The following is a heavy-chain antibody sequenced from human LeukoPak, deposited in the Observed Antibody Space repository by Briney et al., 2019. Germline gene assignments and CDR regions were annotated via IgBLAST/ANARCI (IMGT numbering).Heavy chain of an antibody. CDR3: TRRLVGGLFDP. CDR1: GFTFSGSA. V-gene: IGHV3-73*01. CDR2: IRSKANSYAT. Sequence: GGSLRLSCAASGFTFSGSAMHWVRQASGQGLEWVGRIRSKANSYATAYAASVKGRFTISRDDSKNTAYLQMNSLKTEDTAVYYCTRRLVGGLFDPWGQGTLVTVSS. J-gene: IGHJ5*02. D-gene: IGHD1-26*01.